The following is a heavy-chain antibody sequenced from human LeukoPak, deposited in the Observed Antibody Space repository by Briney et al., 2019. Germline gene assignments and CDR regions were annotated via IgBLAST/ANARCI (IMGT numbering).Heavy chain of an antibody. CDR1: TSDFNYYY. V-gene: IGHV3-53*01. Sequence: GGSLRLSCAASTSDFNYYYMNWIRQAPGKGLEWVSVIYSGGTTYYANSVKGRFTISRDNSKNTLYLEMNSLRAEDTAVYYCASRPSIYSSGWYGGEYWGQGTLVTVSS. CDR3: ASRPSIYSSGWYGGEY. J-gene: IGHJ4*02. CDR2: IYSGGTT. D-gene: IGHD6-19*01.